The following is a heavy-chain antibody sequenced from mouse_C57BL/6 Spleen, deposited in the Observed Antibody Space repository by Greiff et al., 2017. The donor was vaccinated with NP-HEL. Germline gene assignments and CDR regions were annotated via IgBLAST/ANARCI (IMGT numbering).Heavy chain of an antibody. CDR3: ARELVVYWYFDD. Sequence: EVKLQESGPGLVKPSPSLSLTCSVTGYSITSGYYWNWIRQFPGNKLECMGYIRYDGSNNYNPSLKNRITITRDTSKNQFFLKLNSVTTEDTATYYCARELVVYWYFDDWGTGTTVTVSS. CDR1: GYSITSGYY. V-gene: IGHV3-6*01. CDR2: IRYDGSN. D-gene: IGHD2-2*01. J-gene: IGHJ1*03.